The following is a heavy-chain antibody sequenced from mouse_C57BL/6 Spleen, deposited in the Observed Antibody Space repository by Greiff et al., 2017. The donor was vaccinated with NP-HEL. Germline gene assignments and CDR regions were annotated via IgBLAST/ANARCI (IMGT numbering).Heavy chain of an antibody. CDR3: ARHGYGNCLDY. D-gene: IGHD2-10*02. CDR2: ISGGGGNT. J-gene: IGHJ2*01. Sequence: EVQRVESGGGLVKPGGSLKLSCAASGFTFSSYTMSWVRQTPEKRLEWVATISGGGGNTYYPDSVMGRFTISRDNVKITLYLQMSSLRSEDTALYYCARHGYGNCLDYWGQGTTLTVSS. CDR1: GFTFSSYT. V-gene: IGHV5-9*01.